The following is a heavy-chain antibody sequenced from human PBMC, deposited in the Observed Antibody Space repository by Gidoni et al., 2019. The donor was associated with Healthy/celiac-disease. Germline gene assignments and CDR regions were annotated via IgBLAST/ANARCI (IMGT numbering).Heavy chain of an antibody. CDR1: GVSLSTSGVG. Sequence: QITLQESGPTLVNPTQTLTLTCTFPGVSLSTSGVGVGWIRQPPGKALEWLALIYWDDDKRYSPSLKSRLTITKDTSKNQVVLTMTNMDPVDTATYYCAHRLVGASVFDYWGQGTLVTVSS. V-gene: IGHV2-5*02. CDR3: AHRLVGASVFDY. J-gene: IGHJ4*02. CDR2: IYWDDDK. D-gene: IGHD1-26*01.